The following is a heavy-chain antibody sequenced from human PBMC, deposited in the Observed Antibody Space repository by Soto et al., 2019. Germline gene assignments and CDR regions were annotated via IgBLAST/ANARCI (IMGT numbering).Heavy chain of an antibody. D-gene: IGHD3-22*01. CDR2: IHYSGNT. J-gene: IGHJ4*02. CDR1: GGSISSSSYY. Sequence: SETLSLTCTVSGGSISSSSYYWSWIRQHPGKGLEWIAYIHYSGNTYYNPSLKSRLTISVDRSKNQFSLKLSSVTTADTAVYYCAGSVYSPTYFDSGGQEPLVTVSS. V-gene: IGHV4-39*07. CDR3: AGSVYSPTYFDS.